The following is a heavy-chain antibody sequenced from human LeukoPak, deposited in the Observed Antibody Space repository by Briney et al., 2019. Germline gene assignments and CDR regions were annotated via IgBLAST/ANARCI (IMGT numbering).Heavy chain of an antibody. J-gene: IGHJ6*03. D-gene: IGHD6-19*01. CDR2: IYYSGST. V-gene: IGHV4-59*11. Sequence: SETLSLTCTVSGCSISSHDWSWIRQPPGKGLEWIGYIYYSGSTNYNPSLKSRGTISVDTSKKQFSMRLSSVTAADTAVYYCARDLAVASSGAYYYYMDVSGKGTTVTVSS. CDR1: GCSISSHD. CDR3: ARDLAVASSGAYYYYMDV.